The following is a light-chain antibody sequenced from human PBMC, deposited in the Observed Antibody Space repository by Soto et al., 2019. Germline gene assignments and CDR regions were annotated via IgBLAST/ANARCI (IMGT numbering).Light chain of an antibody. V-gene: IGKV4-1*01. Sequence: DIVMTQSPDFLAVSLGERATINCKSSQRVYYSSNNQNYLAWYQQKLGQPPKLLIYWVSTRESGVPDRFSGSGSGTDFTLTISRLQAEDVALYYCQQYYTTPPTFGQGTKGEIK. CDR3: QQYYTTPPT. CDR1: QRVYYSSNNQNY. CDR2: WVS. J-gene: IGKJ1*01.